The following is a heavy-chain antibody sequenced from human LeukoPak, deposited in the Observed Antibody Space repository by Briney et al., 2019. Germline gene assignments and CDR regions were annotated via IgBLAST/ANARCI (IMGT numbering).Heavy chain of an antibody. CDR1: GFTVSNYA. V-gene: IGHV3-23*01. CDR3: AKAYNWNPDY. CDR2: IAGSGGST. D-gene: IGHD1-20*01. Sequence: GGSLRLSCAASGFTVSNYAMSGVRQAPGKGLEGVSAIAGSGGSTYYADSVKGRFTISRANSKNTLYLQMNSLRAEDTAVYYCAKAYNWNPDYWGQGTLVTVSS. J-gene: IGHJ4*02.